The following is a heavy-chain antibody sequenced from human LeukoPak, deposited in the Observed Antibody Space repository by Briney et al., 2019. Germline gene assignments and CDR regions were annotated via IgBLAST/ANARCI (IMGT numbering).Heavy chain of an antibody. CDR1: GGTLDTYA. CDR2: IIPIFGRT. Sequence: SVKVSCKPSGGTLDTYAITWVRQAPGQWLDWMGGIIPIFGRTNYAQKFQGRVNITADESTSTVYMELNSLRSEDTAVYYCARGSVGGSTFVYFDPWGQGTLVSISS. CDR3: ARGSVGGSTFVYFDP. D-gene: IGHD1-26*01. J-gene: IGHJ5*02. V-gene: IGHV1-69*13.